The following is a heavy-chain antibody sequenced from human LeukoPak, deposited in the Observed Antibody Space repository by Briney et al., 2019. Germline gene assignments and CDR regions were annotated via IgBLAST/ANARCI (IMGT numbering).Heavy chain of an antibody. CDR3: ARRDVGATIDY. Sequence: SETLSLTCTVSGDSTSSSRFYWAWIRPPPGKGLEWIGSILYTGRTFYNPSLKSRVTISVDTSKNQFSLRLGSVTASDTAVYYCARRDVGATIDYWGQGTLVTVSS. D-gene: IGHD1-26*01. CDR2: ILYTGRT. CDR1: GDSTSSSRFY. J-gene: IGHJ4*02. V-gene: IGHV4-39*01.